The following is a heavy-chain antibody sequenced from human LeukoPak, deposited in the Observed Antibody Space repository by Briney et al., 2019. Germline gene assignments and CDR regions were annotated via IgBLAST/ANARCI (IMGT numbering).Heavy chain of an antibody. CDR2: IYYSGST. Sequence: SETLSLTCSVSGGSISSSSYYWGWIRQPPGKGLEWIGSIYYSGSTYYNPSLKSRVTISVDTSKNQFSLKLSSVTAADTAVYYCAGLWSGYYSYFDYWGQGTLVTVSS. V-gene: IGHV4-39*07. CDR3: AGLWSGYYSYFDY. J-gene: IGHJ4*02. D-gene: IGHD3-3*01. CDR1: GGSISSSSYY.